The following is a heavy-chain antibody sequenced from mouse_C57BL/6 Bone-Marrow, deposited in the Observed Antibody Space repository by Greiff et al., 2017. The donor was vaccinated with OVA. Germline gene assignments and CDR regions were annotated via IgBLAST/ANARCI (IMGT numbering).Heavy chain of an antibody. J-gene: IGHJ2*01. CDR3: ARAVGRVHFDY. CDR2: IHPNSGGT. D-gene: IGHD4-1*01. V-gene: IGHV1-64*01. Sequence: QVQLQQPGAELVKPGASVKLSCKASGYTFTSYWMHWVKQRPGQGLEWIGMIHPNSGGTNYNEKFKSKATLTVDKSSSTAYMELRSLTSEDSAVYFCARAVGRVHFDYWGQGTTLTVSS. CDR1: GYTFTSYW.